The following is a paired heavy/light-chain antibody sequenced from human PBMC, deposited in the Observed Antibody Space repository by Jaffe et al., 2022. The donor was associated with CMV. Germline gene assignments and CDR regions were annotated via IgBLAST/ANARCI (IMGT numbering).Heavy chain of an antibody. CDR3: SRGAGSGFYEN. V-gene: IGHV4-34*01. CDR1: GGSVSGYY. D-gene: IGHD3-3*01. J-gene: IGHJ4*02. CDR2: MNHSGGT. Sequence: QVQLQQWGAGLLKPSETLSLTCTISGGSVSGYYWTWIRQSPGKGLEWIGEMNHSGGTNYNPSLKSRLTMSGDTSRNHFSLKLTSVTAADTAVYYCSRGAGSGFYENWGQGSLVIVSS.
Light chain of an antibody. Sequence: ETTLTQSPAFMSATPGDKVNIFCKASQDIDDDVNWYQQKPGEAALLIIQGATTLVPGIPPRFSGSGYGTDFTLTINNMESEDAAYYFCLQHDNFPYTFGQGTKLEIK. CDR1: QDIDDD. V-gene: IGKV5-2*01. CDR3: LQHDNFPYT. CDR2: GAT. J-gene: IGKJ2*01.